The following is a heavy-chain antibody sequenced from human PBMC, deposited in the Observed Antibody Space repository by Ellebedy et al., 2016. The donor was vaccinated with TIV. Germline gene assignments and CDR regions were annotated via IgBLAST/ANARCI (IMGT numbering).Heavy chain of an antibody. CDR2: IHPGDSVT. J-gene: IGHJ3*02. V-gene: IGHV5-51*01. Sequence: GESLKISCQGSGYSFTSYWIGWVRQMPGKGLEWMGIIHPGDSVTRYTPSFQGQVTISADKSISTAYLQWSSLKASDTAMYYCARQSQGLGQGPFDIWGQGTMVTVSS. CDR1: GYSFTSYW. D-gene: IGHD7-27*01. CDR3: ARQSQGLGQGPFDI.